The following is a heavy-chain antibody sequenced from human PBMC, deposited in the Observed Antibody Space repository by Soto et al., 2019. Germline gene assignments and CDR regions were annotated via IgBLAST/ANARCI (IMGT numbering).Heavy chain of an antibody. CDR2: IYYSGST. V-gene: IGHV4-61*08. J-gene: IGHJ5*02. D-gene: IGHD3-10*01. CDR1: GGSISSGGYY. Sequence: SETLSLTCTVSGGSISSGGYYWSWIRQHPGKGLEWIGYIYYSGSTSYNPSLKSRVTMSVDTSKNQFSLKLSSVTAADTAVYYCVRDIGRFDPWGQGALVTVSS. CDR3: VRDIGRFDP.